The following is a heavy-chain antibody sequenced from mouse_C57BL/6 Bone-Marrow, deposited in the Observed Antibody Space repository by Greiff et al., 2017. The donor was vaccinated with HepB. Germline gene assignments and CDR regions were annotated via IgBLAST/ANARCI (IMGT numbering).Heavy chain of an antibody. D-gene: IGHD1-1*01. CDR1: GYTFTSYW. Sequence: QVQLKQPGAELVKPGASVKLSCKASGYTFTSYWMHWVKQRPGQGLEWIGMIHPNSGSTNYNEKFKSKATLTVDKSSSTAYMQLSSLTSEDSAVYYCARGDYYGSSYWFAYWGQGTLVTVSA. V-gene: IGHV1-64*01. J-gene: IGHJ3*01. CDR2: IHPNSGST. CDR3: ARGDYYGSSYWFAY.